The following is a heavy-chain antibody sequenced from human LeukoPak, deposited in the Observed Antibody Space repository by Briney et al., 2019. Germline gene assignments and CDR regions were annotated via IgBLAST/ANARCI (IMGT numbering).Heavy chain of an antibody. CDR3: ANRQERITIFGVVMSAATFDP. V-gene: IGHV3-23*01. D-gene: IGHD3-3*01. CDR1: GFTFSSYA. Sequence: GGSLRLSCAAPGFTFSSYAMSWVRQARGKGLEWVSAISGSGGSTYYADSVKGRFTISRDNSKNTLYLQMNSLRAEDTAVYYCANRQERITIFGVVMSAATFDPWGQGTLVSVSS. J-gene: IGHJ5*02. CDR2: ISGSGGST.